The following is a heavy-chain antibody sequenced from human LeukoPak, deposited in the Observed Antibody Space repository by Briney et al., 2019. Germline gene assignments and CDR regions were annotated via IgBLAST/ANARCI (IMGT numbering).Heavy chain of an antibody. CDR3: ARDKEWELLMYYFDY. J-gene: IGHJ4*02. CDR2: INPNSGGT. CDR1: GYTFTGYY. V-gene: IGHV1-2*06. D-gene: IGHD1-26*01. Sequence: ASVKVSCKASGYTFTGYYMHWVRQAPGQGLEWMGRINPNSGGTNYAQKFQGRVTMTRDTSISTAYMELSRLRSDDTAVYYCARDKEWELLMYYFDYWGQGTLVTVS.